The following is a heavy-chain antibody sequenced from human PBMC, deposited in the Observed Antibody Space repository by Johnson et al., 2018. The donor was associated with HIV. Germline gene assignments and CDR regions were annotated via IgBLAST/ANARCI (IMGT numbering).Heavy chain of an antibody. CDR2: IKSKTDGGTT. Sequence: VQLVESGGGVVQPGGSLRLSCAASGFTFSSNYMSWVRQAPGKGLEWVGRIKSKTDGGTTDYAAPVKGRFTISRDDSKNTLYLQMNSLKTEDTAVYYCTTDDITGTDDAFDIWGQGTMVTVSS. CDR1: GFTFSSNY. D-gene: IGHD1/OR15-1a*01. V-gene: IGHV3-15*01. J-gene: IGHJ3*02. CDR3: TTDDITGTDDAFDI.